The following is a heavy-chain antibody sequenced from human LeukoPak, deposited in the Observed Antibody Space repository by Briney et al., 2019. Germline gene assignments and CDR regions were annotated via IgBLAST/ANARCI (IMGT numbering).Heavy chain of an antibody. CDR2: INPNSGGT. CDR3: ARAFTGYSSNPEIDY. Sequence: ASVKVSCKASGYTFTGYYMHWVRQAPGQGLEWMGWINPNSGGTNYAQKFQGRVTMTRDTSISTAYMELSRLRSDDTAVYYCARAFTGYSSNPEIDYWGQGTLVTVSS. CDR1: GYTFTGYY. V-gene: IGHV1-2*02. J-gene: IGHJ4*02. D-gene: IGHD6-13*01.